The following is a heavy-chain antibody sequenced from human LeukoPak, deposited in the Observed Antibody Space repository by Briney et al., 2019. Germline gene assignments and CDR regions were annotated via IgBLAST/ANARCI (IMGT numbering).Heavy chain of an antibody. J-gene: IGHJ4*02. Sequence: GRSLRLSCAASGFTFSSYGMHWVRQAPGKGLEWVAVIWYDGNNKYYADSVKGRFTISRDNSKNTLYLQMNSLRAEDTAVYYCARSTSSEYDIYHFDYWGQGPLVTVSS. V-gene: IGHV3-33*01. CDR1: GFTFSSYG. CDR3: ARSTSSEYDIYHFDY. CDR2: IWYDGNNK. D-gene: IGHD3-9*01.